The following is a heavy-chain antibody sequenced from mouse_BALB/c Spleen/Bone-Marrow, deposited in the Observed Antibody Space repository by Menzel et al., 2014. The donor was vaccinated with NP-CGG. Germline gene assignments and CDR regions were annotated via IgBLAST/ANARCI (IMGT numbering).Heavy chain of an antibody. CDR3: ATLKEGYGNYEGYYYALDY. CDR2: ISYSGIT. CDR1: GYSITSCY. V-gene: IGHV3-8*02. J-gene: IGHJ4*01. D-gene: IGHD2-10*02. Sequence: EVMLVESGPSLVKPSQTLSLTCSVTGYSITSCYWNWIRHFPGNKLEYMGYISYSGITYYNPSLKSRISITRYTSKNQYYLQLNSMTTEDTATYFCATLKEGYGNYEGYYYALDYWGQGTSVTVSS.